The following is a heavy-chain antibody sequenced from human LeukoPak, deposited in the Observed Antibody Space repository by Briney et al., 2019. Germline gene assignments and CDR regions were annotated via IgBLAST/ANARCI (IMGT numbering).Heavy chain of an antibody. Sequence: SETLSLTCTVSGGSISSNYWSWIRQPPGKGLEWIGYIYYSGSTNYNPSLKSRVTISVDTSKNQFSLKLSSVTAADTAVYYCARSAYSSGWRYYYYGMDVWGQGTTVTVSS. D-gene: IGHD6-19*01. CDR1: GGSISSNY. J-gene: IGHJ6*02. CDR2: IYYSGST. V-gene: IGHV4-59*08. CDR3: ARSAYSSGWRYYYYGMDV.